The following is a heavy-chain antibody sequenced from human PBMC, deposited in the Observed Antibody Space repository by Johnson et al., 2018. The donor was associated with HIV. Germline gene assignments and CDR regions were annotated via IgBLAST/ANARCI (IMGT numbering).Heavy chain of an antibody. CDR1: GFTFSSYD. D-gene: IGHD5-18*01. Sequence: VQLVESGGGLIQPGGSLRLSCAASGFTFSSYDMHWVRQATGKGLEWVSAIGTAGDTYYPDSVKGRFTISRDNSKNTLYLQMNSLRAEDTAVYYCARGRRIQLWLLADAFDIWGQGTMVTVSS. V-gene: IGHV3-13*01. J-gene: IGHJ3*02. CDR3: ARGRRIQLWLLADAFDI. CDR2: IGTAGDT.